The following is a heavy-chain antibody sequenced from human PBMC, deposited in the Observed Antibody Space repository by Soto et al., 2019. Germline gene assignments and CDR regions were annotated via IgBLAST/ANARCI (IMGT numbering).Heavy chain of an antibody. CDR2: ISSNSAYI. J-gene: IGHJ5*02. CDR3: TRDASRDSSARGWFDP. D-gene: IGHD6-13*01. Sequence: GGSLRLSCSASGFTFRSFTMNWVRQAPGKGLEWVSTISSNSAYIYYTDALRGRFTISRDNAKNSLHLHMNSLRAEDTDVYYCTRDASRDSSARGWFDPSGPGNLVTSP. V-gene: IGHV3-21*01. CDR1: GFTFRSFT.